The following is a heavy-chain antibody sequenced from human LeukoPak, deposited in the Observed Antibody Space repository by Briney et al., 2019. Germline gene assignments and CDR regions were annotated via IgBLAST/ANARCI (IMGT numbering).Heavy chain of an antibody. CDR3: ARDFHYYDSSGYQNSEYFQH. CDR2: ISSSSSYI. D-gene: IGHD3-22*01. J-gene: IGHJ1*01. CDR1: GFTFSSYS. V-gene: IGHV3-21*01. Sequence: GGSLRLSCAASGFTFSSYSMNWVRQAPEKGLEWVSSISSSSSYIYYADSVKGRFTISRDNAKNSLYLQMNSLRAEDTAVYYCARDFHYYDSSGYQNSEYFQHWGQGTLVTVSS.